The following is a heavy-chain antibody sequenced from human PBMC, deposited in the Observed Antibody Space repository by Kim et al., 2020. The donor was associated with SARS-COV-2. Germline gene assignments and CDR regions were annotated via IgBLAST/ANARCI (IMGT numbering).Heavy chain of an antibody. CDR2: VNSDGSST. V-gene: IGHV3-74*01. CDR3: ARGGMYYYDSSGYRDAFDI. Sequence: GGSLRLSCAASGFTFSSYWMYWVRQAPGKGLVWVSRVNSDGSSTDYADSVKGRFTISRDNAKNTLYLQMNSLRAEDTAVYYCARGGMYYYDSSGYRDAFDIWGQGTMVTVSS. CDR1: GFTFSSYW. D-gene: IGHD3-22*01. J-gene: IGHJ3*02.